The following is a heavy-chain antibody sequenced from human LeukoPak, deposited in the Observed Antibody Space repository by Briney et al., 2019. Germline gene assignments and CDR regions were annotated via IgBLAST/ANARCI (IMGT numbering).Heavy chain of an antibody. D-gene: IGHD2-2*02. J-gene: IGHJ4*02. CDR2: ISSSGSTI. CDR1: GFTFSDYY. Sequence: GGSLRLSCAASGFTFSDYYMSWIRQAPGKGLEWVSYISSSGSTIYYADSVKGRFTISRDNAKNSLYLQMNSLRAEDTAVYYCARDAGYCSSTSCYKAAIDYWGQGTLVTVSS. CDR3: ARDAGYCSSTSCYKAAIDY. V-gene: IGHV3-11*01.